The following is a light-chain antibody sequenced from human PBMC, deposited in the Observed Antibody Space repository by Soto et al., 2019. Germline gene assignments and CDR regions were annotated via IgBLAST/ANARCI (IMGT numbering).Light chain of an antibody. Sequence: EIVLKQSPATLSLTQGERATLSCRASQSVSSYLAWYQQKPGQAPRLLIYGASSRATGIPDRFSGSGSGTDFTLTISRLEPEDFAVYYCQQYGSSPPITFGQGTQLEIK. V-gene: IGKV3-20*01. CDR1: QSVSSY. J-gene: IGKJ5*01. CDR2: GAS. CDR3: QQYGSSPPIT.